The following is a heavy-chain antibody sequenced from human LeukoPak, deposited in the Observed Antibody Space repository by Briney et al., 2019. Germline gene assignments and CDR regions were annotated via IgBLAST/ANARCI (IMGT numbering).Heavy chain of an antibody. Sequence: PGGSLRLSCAASGFTFSNFAIHWVRQAPGKGLEWVAVILYDGRNKYYGDSVEGRFTISRDNSKNTVYLEMNSLRAEDTAVYYCAKDPMKTGYCSGASCYGRTDWGQGTLVTVSS. J-gene: IGHJ4*02. V-gene: IGHV3-30*18. CDR2: ILYDGRNK. CDR3: AKDPMKTGYCSGASCYGRTD. CDR1: GFTFSNFA. D-gene: IGHD2-15*01.